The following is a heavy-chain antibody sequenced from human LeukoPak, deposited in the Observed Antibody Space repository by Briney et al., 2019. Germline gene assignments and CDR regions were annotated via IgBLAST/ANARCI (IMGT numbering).Heavy chain of an antibody. D-gene: IGHD2-2*01. V-gene: IGHV3-11*01. CDR3: ARGEWALGYCSSTSCLDAFDI. CDR2: ISSSGSTI. J-gene: IGHJ3*02. Sequence: GGSLRLSCAASGFTFSDYYMSWIRQAPGRGLEWVSYISSSGSTIYYADSVKGRFTISRDNAKNSLYQQMNSLRAEDTAVYYCARGEWALGYCSSTSCLDAFDIWGQGTMVTVSS. CDR1: GFTFSDYY.